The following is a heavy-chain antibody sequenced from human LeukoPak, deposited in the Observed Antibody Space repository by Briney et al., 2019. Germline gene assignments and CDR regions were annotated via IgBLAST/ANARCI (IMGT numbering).Heavy chain of an antibody. Sequence: GGSLRLSCAASGFTFSSYAMSWVRQAPGKGLEWVSAISGSGGSTYYADSVKGRFTISRDNSENTLYLQMNSLRAEDTAVYYCAKESVRSSWYGDDYWGQGTLVTVSS. J-gene: IGHJ4*02. CDR3: AKESVRSSWYGDDY. D-gene: IGHD6-13*01. V-gene: IGHV3-23*01. CDR2: ISGSGGST. CDR1: GFTFSSYA.